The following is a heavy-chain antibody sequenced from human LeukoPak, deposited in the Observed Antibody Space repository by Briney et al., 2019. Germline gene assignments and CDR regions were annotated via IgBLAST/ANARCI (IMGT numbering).Heavy chain of an antibody. Sequence: SGTPLRLSCETSGFTFRNYGMHWVRQAPGKGLDWVAVIWYDESKKYYADSVKGRFTISRDISKNTLYLQMNSLRAEDTAVYYCARDDCSTTICLAYWGQGTLVSVSS. CDR2: IWYDESKK. D-gene: IGHD2-2*01. CDR1: GFTFRNYG. J-gene: IGHJ4*02. V-gene: IGHV3-33*01. CDR3: ARDDCSTTICLAY.